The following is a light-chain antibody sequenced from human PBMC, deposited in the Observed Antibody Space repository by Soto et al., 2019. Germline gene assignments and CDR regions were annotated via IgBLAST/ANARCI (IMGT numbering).Light chain of an antibody. CDR2: GAS. J-gene: IGKJ4*02. V-gene: IGKV3-20*01. Sequence: EIVLTQSPGTLSLSPGERATLSCRASQSVSSSYLAWYQQKPGQAPRLLIYGASSRATGIPDRFSGSGSGTDLSLTISRLEPEDFAVYYCQQYGGSPLTFGGGTKLELK. CDR3: QQYGGSPLT. CDR1: QSVSSSY.